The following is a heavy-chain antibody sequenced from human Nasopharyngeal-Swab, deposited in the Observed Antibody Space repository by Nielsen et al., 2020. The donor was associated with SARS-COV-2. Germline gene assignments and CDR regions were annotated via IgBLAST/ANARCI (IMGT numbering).Heavy chain of an antibody. V-gene: IGHV5-51*01. D-gene: IGHD2-15*01. CDR1: GYSFTTFW. Sequence: KVSCKGSGYSFTTFWITWVRQMPGKGLEWMGIIYPDDSDTRYSLSFQGQVTFSVDKSTSTAYLQWSSLKASDTAMYYCARLRGSAFYYYYLDVWGKGTTVTVSS. CDR2: IYPDDSDT. CDR3: ARLRGSAFYYYYLDV. J-gene: IGHJ6*03.